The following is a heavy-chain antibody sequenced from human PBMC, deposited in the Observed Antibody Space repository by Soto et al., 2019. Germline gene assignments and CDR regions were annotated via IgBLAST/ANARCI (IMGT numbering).Heavy chain of an antibody. CDR2: NIPIFGTA. CDR1: AGTFSSYA. Sequence: ASVKVSCKASAGTFSSYAISWVRQAPGQGLEWMGGNIPIFGTANYAQKFQGRVTITADESTSTAYMELSSLRSEDTAVYYCAREAGYYGSGSYSYYYYGMDVWGQGTTVTVSS. J-gene: IGHJ6*02. D-gene: IGHD3-10*01. V-gene: IGHV1-69*13. CDR3: AREAGYYGSGSYSYYYYGMDV.